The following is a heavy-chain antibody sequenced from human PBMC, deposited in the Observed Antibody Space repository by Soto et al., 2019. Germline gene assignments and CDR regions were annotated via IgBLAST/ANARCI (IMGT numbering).Heavy chain of an antibody. V-gene: IGHV3-23*01. J-gene: IGHJ4*02. CDR2: VSASGSDT. CDR3: AKETMNVGRFVTIDC. CDR1: GFTFSSYA. D-gene: IGHD1-26*01. Sequence: ESGGGLVQPGGSLRLSCAASGFTFSSYAMSWVRRAPGKGLEWVTAVSASGSDTYYVDSVKGRFSISRDNSKDTLYLQMNSLRAEDTAEYYCAKETMNVGRFVTIDCWGQVTLVTVAS.